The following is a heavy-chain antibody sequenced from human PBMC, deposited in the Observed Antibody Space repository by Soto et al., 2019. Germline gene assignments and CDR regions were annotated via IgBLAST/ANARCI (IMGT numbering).Heavy chain of an antibody. CDR1: GGSISSSDYY. D-gene: IGHD1-1*01. CDR3: ARHLTYNTYAERFDP. J-gene: IGHJ5*02. Sequence: SETLSVTCTVSGGSISSSDYYWGWIRQPPGMGLEWIGSIYYSGITYYNPSLRSRVTISVDTSENQFSLKLSSVTAADTALYYCARHLTYNTYAERFDPWGRGTLVTVSS. CDR2: IYYSGIT. V-gene: IGHV4-39*01.